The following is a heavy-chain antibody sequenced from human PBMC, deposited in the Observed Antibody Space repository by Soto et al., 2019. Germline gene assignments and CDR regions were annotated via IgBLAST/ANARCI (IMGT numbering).Heavy chain of an antibody. CDR2: MNLNSGTT. D-gene: IGHD3-22*01. J-gene: IGHJ4*02. CDR3: AREVTMLVGN. V-gene: IGHV1-8*01. CDR1: GYPFTSYD. Sequence: QVPLVQSGAEEKKPGASVKVSCKASGYPFTSYDINWVRQATGQGLEWMGCMNLNSGTTGYAQKFQGRVTMTMNTSISTASMWLSILRSEDTAFYYCAREVTMLVGNWGQGTLVTVSS.